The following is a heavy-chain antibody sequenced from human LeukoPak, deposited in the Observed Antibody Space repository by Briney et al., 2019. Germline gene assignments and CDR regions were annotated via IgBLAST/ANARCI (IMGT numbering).Heavy chain of an antibody. Sequence: GASVKVSCKAFGATLNIGHAFIWARQAPGQGLQWMGRIIPFLGEDNYAQNFQGRVSFTADKSTATMCMEMKSLRLDDTAIYYCSPCGHAYDWFGPWGQGTLVTVSS. V-gene: IGHV1-69*04. CDR1: GATLNIGHA. D-gene: IGHD5-12*01. J-gene: IGHJ5*02. CDR3: SPCGHAYDWFGP. CDR2: IIPFLGED.